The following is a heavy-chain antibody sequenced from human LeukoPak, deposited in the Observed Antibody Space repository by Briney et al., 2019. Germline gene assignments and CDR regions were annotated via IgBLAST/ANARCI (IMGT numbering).Heavy chain of an antibody. CDR1: GDSIITYY. Sequence: SETLSLTCTVSGDSIITYYWTWIRQPPGKGLEWIGYIYNSGSTNYNPSLKSRVTISVDTSKSAFSLKLSSVTAADTAVYYCARDRGTMVRYYYGMDVWGQGTTVTVSS. CDR2: IYNSGST. V-gene: IGHV4-59*01. D-gene: IGHD3-10*01. CDR3: ARDRGTMVRYYYGMDV. J-gene: IGHJ6*02.